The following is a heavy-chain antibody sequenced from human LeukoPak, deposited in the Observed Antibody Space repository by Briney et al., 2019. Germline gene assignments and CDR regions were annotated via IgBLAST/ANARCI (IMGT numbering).Heavy chain of an antibody. J-gene: IGHJ4*02. V-gene: IGHV4-30-4*01. CDR1: GGSISSGDYY. D-gene: IGHD5-24*01. Sequence: SQTLSLTCTVSGGSISSGDYYWSWIRQPPGKGLEWIGYIYYSGSTYYNPSLKSRVTISVDTSKNQFFLKLSSVTAADTAVYYCAGTGRDGYKFDYWGQGTLVTVSS. CDR2: IYYSGST. CDR3: AGTGRDGYKFDY.